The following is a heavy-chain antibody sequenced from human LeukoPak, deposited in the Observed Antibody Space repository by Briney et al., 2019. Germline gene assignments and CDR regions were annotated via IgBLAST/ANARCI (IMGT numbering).Heavy chain of an antibody. CDR2: ISYDGSNK. V-gene: IGHV3-30-3*01. D-gene: IGHD6-19*01. CDR1: GFTFSSYA. J-gene: IGHJ4*02. CDR3: ARAGSGWYGGFDY. Sequence: PGGSLRLSCAASGFTFSSYAMHWVRQAPGKGLEWGAVISYDGSNKYYADSVKGRFTISRDNSKNTLYLQMNSLRAEDTAVYYCARAGSGWYGGFDYWGQGTLVTVSS.